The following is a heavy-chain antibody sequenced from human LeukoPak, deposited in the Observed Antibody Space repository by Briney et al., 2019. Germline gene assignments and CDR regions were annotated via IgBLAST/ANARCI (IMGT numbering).Heavy chain of an antibody. V-gene: IGHV3-23*01. Sequence: GGSLRLSCAASGFTFSSYAMSWVRQAPGKGLEWVSAISGSGGSTYYADSVKGRFTISRDNSKNTLYLQMNSLRAEDTAAYYCARDPDCSGGSCMFFDYWGQGTLVTVSS. CDR2: ISGSGGST. CDR3: ARDPDCSGGSCMFFDY. D-gene: IGHD2-15*01. J-gene: IGHJ4*02. CDR1: GFTFSSYA.